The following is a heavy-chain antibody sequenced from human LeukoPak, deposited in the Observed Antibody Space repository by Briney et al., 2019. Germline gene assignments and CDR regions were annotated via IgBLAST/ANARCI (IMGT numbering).Heavy chain of an antibody. CDR2: VSYSGST. J-gene: IGHJ4*02. CDR3: ARGVPDDY. CDR1: GGSISTYY. V-gene: IGHV4-59*08. Sequence: SETLSLTCTVSGGSISTYYWTWIRQPPGKGLEYIGYVSYSGSTNYTPSLKSRVTMSVDTSKNHFSLKLISVTAADTAVYYCARGVPDDYWGQGTLVTVSS. D-gene: IGHD1-1*01.